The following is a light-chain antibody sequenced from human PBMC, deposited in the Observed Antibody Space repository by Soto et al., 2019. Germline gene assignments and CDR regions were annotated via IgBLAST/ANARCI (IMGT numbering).Light chain of an antibody. CDR1: ETIRGL. CDR3: QQRHNWPIT. CDR2: DTS. V-gene: IGKV3-11*01. Sequence: VLPQSXGTLSFYAREXXXXXXXASETIRGLLAWYQQTXGQPPRLLIYDTSXRATGIPARFSGSGSGTDFTLTISGLEPADLGVYYCQQRHNWPITYCQGTRLEIK. J-gene: IGKJ5*01.